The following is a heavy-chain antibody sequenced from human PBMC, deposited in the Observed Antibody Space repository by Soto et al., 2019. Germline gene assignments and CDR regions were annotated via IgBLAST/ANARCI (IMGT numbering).Heavy chain of an antibody. CDR3: ARGGGMDV. CDR1: GFTFTSYG. CDR2: FSGTGGNT. J-gene: IGHJ6*02. Sequence: EVQLLESGGGLLQPGGSLRLACEASGFTFTSYGMSWVRQAPGKGLEWVSSFSGTGGNTYYADSVKGRFTISRDNFKNTLYLQMNSLRPDDTAVYYYARGGGMDVWGQGTTVTVSS. V-gene: IGHV3-23*01.